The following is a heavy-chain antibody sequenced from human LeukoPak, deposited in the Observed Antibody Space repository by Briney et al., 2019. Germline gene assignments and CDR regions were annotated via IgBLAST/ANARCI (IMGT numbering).Heavy chain of an antibody. CDR2: IYTSGNT. Sequence: SETLSLTCTVSGDSMRDDYWSWIRQPAGKGLEWIGRIYTSGNTNYNPSLQSRVTISVDTSKNQFSLKLSSVTAADTAVYYCATNSYGHYQYYYYMDVWGKGTTVTISS. D-gene: IGHD5-18*01. J-gene: IGHJ6*03. V-gene: IGHV4-4*07. CDR3: ATNSYGHYQYYYYMDV. CDR1: GDSMRDDY.